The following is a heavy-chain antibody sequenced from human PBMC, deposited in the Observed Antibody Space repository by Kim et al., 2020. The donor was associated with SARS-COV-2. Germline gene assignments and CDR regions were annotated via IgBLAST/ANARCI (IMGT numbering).Heavy chain of an antibody. D-gene: IGHD4-17*01. CDR3: AKDLYGGKGYFDY. J-gene: IGHJ4*02. Sequence: YADSVKGRFTISRDNSKNTLYLQMNSLRAEDTAVYYCAKDLYGGKGYFDYWGQGTLVTVSS. V-gene: IGHV3-23*01.